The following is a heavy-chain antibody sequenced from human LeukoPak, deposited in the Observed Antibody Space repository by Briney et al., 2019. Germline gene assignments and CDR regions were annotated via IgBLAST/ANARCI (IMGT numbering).Heavy chain of an antibody. J-gene: IGHJ4*02. CDR1: GGSISSGGYS. Sequence: PQTLSLTCAVSGGSISSGGYSWSWIRQPPGKGLEWIGYIYHSGSTYYNPSLKSRVTISVDRSKNQFSLKLSSVTAADTAVYYCARGYSYGLDYWGQGTLVTVSS. D-gene: IGHD5-18*01. V-gene: IGHV4-30-2*01. CDR3: ARGYSYGLDY. CDR2: IYHSGST.